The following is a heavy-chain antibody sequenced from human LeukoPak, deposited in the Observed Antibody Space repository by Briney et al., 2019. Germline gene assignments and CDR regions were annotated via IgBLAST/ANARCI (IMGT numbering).Heavy chain of an antibody. J-gene: IGHJ5*02. CDR2: INPSGGST. Sequence: ASVKVSCKASGYTFTSYYMHWVRQAPGQGLEWMGIINPSGGSTSYAQKFQGRVTMTRDMSTSTVYMELSSLRSDDTAVYYCAREQPGIAAAGTPRGWFDPWGQGTLVTVSS. CDR1: GYTFTSYY. D-gene: IGHD6-13*01. CDR3: AREQPGIAAAGTPRGWFDP. V-gene: IGHV1-46*01.